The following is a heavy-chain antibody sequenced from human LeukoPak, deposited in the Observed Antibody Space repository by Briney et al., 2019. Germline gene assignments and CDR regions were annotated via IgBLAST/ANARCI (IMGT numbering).Heavy chain of an antibody. CDR3: ARGRLDFLRPFDH. D-gene: IGHD3-3*01. V-gene: IGHV1-69*06. CDR1: GGSFSTYA. J-gene: IGHJ4*02. Sequence: GALVKVSCKASGGSFSTYATSWVRQAPGQGLEWMGGIIPIFNRTSYAQDFQDRLVITADTSTATAYMELNSLTSEDTAVYYCARGRLDFLRPFDHWGQGTPVTVSS. CDR2: IIPIFNRT.